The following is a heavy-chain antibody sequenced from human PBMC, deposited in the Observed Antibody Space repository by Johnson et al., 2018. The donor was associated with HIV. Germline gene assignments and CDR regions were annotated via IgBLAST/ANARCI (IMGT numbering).Heavy chain of an antibody. CDR3: SKGGVGIVGNRVAFVI. Sequence: QVQLVESGGGVVQPGGSLRLSCAASGFTFSSYGMHWVRQAPGKGLEWVTFIRYDGNNNYYAESVKGRLTISSDNPKNTLYLQMNSLRREDTAVYYCSKGGVGIVGNRVAFVIWSQGTIVTVTS. CDR2: IRYDGNNN. D-gene: IGHD1-26*01. V-gene: IGHV3-30*02. CDR1: GFTFSSYG. J-gene: IGHJ3*02.